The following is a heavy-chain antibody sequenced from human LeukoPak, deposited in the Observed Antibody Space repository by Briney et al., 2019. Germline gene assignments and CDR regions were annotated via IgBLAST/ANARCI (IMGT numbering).Heavy chain of an antibody. CDR2: IYPGDSDT. CDR1: GYSFTTYW. V-gene: IGHV5-51*01. D-gene: IGHD6-19*01. CDR3: ARQGYSSGWTFDY. Sequence: GESLKISCKGSGYSFTTYWIGWVRQMPGKGLEWMGIIYPGDSDTRHSPSFQGQVTISADKSISTAYLQWSSLKASDTAMYYCARQGYSSGWTFDYWGQGTLVTVSS. J-gene: IGHJ4*02.